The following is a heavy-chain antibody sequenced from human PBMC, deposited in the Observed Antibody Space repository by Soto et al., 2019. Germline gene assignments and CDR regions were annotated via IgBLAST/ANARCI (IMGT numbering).Heavy chain of an antibody. CDR1: GYSFSSFG. J-gene: IGHJ4*02. CDR2: ISTYNGNT. Sequence: QVQLVQSGAEVKNPGASVKVSCKASGYSFSSFGISWVRQAAGQGLEWMGWISTYNGNTNYAQKPKDRVTMTTDTSTRTAYIELGSLRSDDTAVYYCARGYTDFDYWGQGTLVTVSS. V-gene: IGHV1-18*01. CDR3: ARGYTDFDY. D-gene: IGHD1-26*01.